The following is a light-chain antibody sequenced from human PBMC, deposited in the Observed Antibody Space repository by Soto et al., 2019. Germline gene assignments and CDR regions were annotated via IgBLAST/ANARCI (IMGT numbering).Light chain of an antibody. CDR2: DVS. CDR1: SSDVGAYDY. V-gene: IGLV2-14*03. CDR3: TSYTSSNSIVV. J-gene: IGLJ3*02. Sequence: QSALTQPASVSESPGQSITISCTGTSSDVGAYDYVSWYQQHPGKAPKLMIYDVSNRPSGVSNRFSGSKSGNTASLTISGLQAEDEAHYYCTSYTSSNSIVVFGGGTKLTVL.